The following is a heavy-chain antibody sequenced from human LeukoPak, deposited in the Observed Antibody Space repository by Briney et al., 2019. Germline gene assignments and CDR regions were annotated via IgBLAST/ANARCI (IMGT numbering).Heavy chain of an antibody. Sequence: SVKVSCKASGGTFSSYAISWVRQTPGQGLEWMGRIIPIFGTANYAQKFQGRVTITTDESTSTAYMELSSLRSEDTAVYYCAREVGYCTNGVCYIDYWGQGTLVTVSS. CDR1: GGTFSSYA. J-gene: IGHJ4*02. D-gene: IGHD2-8*01. CDR3: AREVGYCTNGVCYIDY. V-gene: IGHV1-69*05. CDR2: IIPIFGTA.